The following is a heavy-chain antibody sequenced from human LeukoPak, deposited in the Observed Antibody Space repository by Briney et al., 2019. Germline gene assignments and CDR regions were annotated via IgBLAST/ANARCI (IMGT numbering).Heavy chain of an antibody. V-gene: IGHV4-39*01. CDR1: GGSISSSSYY. Sequence: SETLSLTCTVSGGSISSSSYYWGWIRQPPGKGLEWIGSIYYSGSTYYNPSLKSRVTISVDTSKNQFSLKLSSVTAADTAVYYCARAYTGFGFGELLFDYWGQGTLVTVSS. J-gene: IGHJ4*02. D-gene: IGHD3-10*01. CDR3: ARAYTGFGFGELLFDY. CDR2: IYYSGST.